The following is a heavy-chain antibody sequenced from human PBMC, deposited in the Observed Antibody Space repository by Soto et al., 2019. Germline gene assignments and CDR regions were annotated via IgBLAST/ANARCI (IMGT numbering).Heavy chain of an antibody. J-gene: IGHJ6*02. CDR1: GYSFTSYW. Sequence: SLKISCKGSGYSFTSYWSSWVRQMPGKGLEWMGRIDPSDSYTNYSPSFQGHVTISADKSISTAYLQWSSLKASDTAMYYCARVAGSPTTPLYGMDVWGQGTTVTVSS. CDR2: IDPSDSYT. D-gene: IGHD2-15*01. CDR3: ARVAGSPTTPLYGMDV. V-gene: IGHV5-10-1*01.